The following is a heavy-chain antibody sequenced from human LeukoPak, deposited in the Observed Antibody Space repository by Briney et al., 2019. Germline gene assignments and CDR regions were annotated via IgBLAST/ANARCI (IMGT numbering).Heavy chain of an antibody. CDR3: ARSFDYYYDSSGYYYRVGYYYYMDV. J-gene: IGHJ6*03. Sequence: SETLSLTCTVSGGSISSYYWSWIRQPPGKGLEWIGYIFYSGSTNHNPSLKSRVTISVDTSKNQFSLKLSSVTAADTAVYYCARSFDYYYDSSGYYYRVGYYYYMDVWGKGTTVTVSS. CDR2: IFYSGST. D-gene: IGHD3-22*01. CDR1: GGSISSYY. V-gene: IGHV4-59*12.